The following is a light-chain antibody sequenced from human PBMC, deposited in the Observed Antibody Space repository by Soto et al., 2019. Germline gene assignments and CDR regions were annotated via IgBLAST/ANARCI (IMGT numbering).Light chain of an antibody. CDR2: EVS. CDR3: SSYTSSSTL. Sequence: QSVLTQPASVSGSPGQSITIYCSGTSSDVGGYNYVSWYQQHPGKAPKLMIYEVSNRPSGVSSRFSGSKSGNTASLTISGLQAEDEADYYCSSYTSSSTLFGTGTKLTVL. J-gene: IGLJ1*01. CDR1: SSDVGGYNY. V-gene: IGLV2-14*01.